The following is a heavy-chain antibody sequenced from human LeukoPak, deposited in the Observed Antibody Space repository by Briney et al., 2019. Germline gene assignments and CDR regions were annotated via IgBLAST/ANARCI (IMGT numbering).Heavy chain of an antibody. CDR1: GYTFTGYY. D-gene: IGHD3-22*01. J-gene: IGHJ4*02. CDR2: INPNSGGT. Sequence: ASVKVSCKASGYTFTGYYMHWVRQAPGQGLEWMGWINPNSGGTKCAQKFQGRVTMTRDTSISTAYMELSRLRSDDTAVYYCARVDHVYDSSGYNFDYWGQGTLVTVSS. V-gene: IGHV1-2*02. CDR3: ARVDHVYDSSGYNFDY.